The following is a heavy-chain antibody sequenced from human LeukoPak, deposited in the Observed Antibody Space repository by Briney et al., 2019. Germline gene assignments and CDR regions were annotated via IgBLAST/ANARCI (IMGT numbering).Heavy chain of an antibody. CDR1: GFTFSTAW. CDR3: VRDRVGPDY. Sequence: AGALRLSCAASGFTFSTAWMHWVRQAPGTGLVWVSRTTDDATTTYADSVRGRFTISRDNDKNILYLQMNSLRVEDTAVYYCVRDRVGPDYWGQGTLVTVSP. V-gene: IGHV3-74*03. D-gene: IGHD1-26*01. CDR2: TTDDATT. J-gene: IGHJ4*02.